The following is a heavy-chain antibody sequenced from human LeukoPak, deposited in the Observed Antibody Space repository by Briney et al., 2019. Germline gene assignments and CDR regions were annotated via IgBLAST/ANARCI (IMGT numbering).Heavy chain of an antibody. D-gene: IGHD2-21*01. CDR1: GFTFSNSY. V-gene: IGHV3-7*01. J-gene: IGHJ3*02. Sequence: GGSLRLSCEASGFTFSNSYMSWVRKAPGKGLEWVAIINPDGSQGSYVDSVKGRFAISRDNALNSLFLQMNSLSAEDTAVYSCARDPAYGALDIWGQGTTVTVSS. CDR3: ARDPAYGALDI. CDR2: INPDGSQG.